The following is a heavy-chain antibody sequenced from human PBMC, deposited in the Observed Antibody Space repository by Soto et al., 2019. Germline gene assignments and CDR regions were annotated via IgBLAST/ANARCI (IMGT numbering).Heavy chain of an antibody. CDR3: AREGDEYSSSSWFDP. V-gene: IGHV1-46*01. Sequence: ASVNVSCKSSGYTFTSYYIHWVRQAPGQGLEWMGIINPSGGSTSYAQKFQGRVTMTRDTSTSTVYMELSSLRSEDTAVYYCAREGDEYSSSSWFDPWGQGTLVTVSS. D-gene: IGHD6-6*01. CDR1: GYTFTSYY. J-gene: IGHJ5*02. CDR2: INPSGGST.